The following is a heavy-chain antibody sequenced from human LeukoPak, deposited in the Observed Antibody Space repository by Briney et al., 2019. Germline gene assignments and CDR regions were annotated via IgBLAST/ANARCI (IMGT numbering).Heavy chain of an antibody. V-gene: IGHV6-1*01. CDR3: ARDGGHDFWSGSLDY. Sequence: SQTLSLTCAISGDSVSSNSATWNWIRQSPSRGLEWLGRIYYKSKWYNDYAVSVKSRISINPDTSKNQFSLHLNFVTPEDTAVYYCARDGGHDFWSGSLDYWGQGTLVTVSS. CDR1: GDSVSSNSAT. CDR2: IYYKSKWYN. D-gene: IGHD3-3*01. J-gene: IGHJ4*02.